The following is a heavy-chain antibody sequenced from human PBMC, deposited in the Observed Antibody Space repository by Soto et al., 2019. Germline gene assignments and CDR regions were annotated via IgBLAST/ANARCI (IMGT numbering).Heavy chain of an antibody. CDR2: IYIGDSDT. CDR3: ARAKTGPTHPYHFAF. CDR1: GYSFTTYW. V-gene: IGHV5-51*01. Sequence: PGESLKISCKGSGYSFTTYWIGWVRQMPGEGLEWMGIIYIGDSDTRYSPSFQGQVTISADKSISTAYLQWSSLGASDSAIYYCARAKTGPTHPYHFAFWGQGTQVTVSS. D-gene: IGHD7-27*01. J-gene: IGHJ4*02.